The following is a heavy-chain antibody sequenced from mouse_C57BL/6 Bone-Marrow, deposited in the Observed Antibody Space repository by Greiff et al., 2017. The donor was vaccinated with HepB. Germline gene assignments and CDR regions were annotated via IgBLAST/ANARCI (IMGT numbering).Heavy chain of an antibody. CDR3: ARVPYGSFDY. Sequence: EVKLMESEGGLVQPGSSMKLSCTASGFTFSDYYMAWVRQVPEKGLEWVANINYDGSSTYYLDSLKSRFIISRDNAKNILYLKMSSLKSEDTATYYCARVPYGSFDYWGQGTTLTVSS. V-gene: IGHV5-16*01. J-gene: IGHJ2*01. CDR1: GFTFSDYY. CDR2: INYDGSST. D-gene: IGHD1-1*01.